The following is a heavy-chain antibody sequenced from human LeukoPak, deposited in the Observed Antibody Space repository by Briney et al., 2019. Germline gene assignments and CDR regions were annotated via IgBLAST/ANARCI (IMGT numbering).Heavy chain of an antibody. CDR2: LYWDDDK. CDR1: GFSFSTSRVG. Sequence: SGPTLVKPTQTLTPTCTFSGFSFSTSRVGVGWIRQPPGKALEWLAHLYWDDDKRYSPSLKSRLTIAKVTFKNQVVLTMTNMDPVDTATYYCAHKARIGAQFDYWGQGTLVTVSS. J-gene: IGHJ4*02. CDR3: AHKARIGAQFDY. D-gene: IGHD6-25*01. V-gene: IGHV2-5*02.